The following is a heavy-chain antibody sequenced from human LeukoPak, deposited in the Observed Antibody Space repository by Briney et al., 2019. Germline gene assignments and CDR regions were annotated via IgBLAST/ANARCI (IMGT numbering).Heavy chain of an antibody. CDR3: ANGGYSSSWLVY. Sequence: GGSLRLSCAASGFTFSSYSMNWVRQAPGKGLEWVSSISSSSSYIYYADSVKGRFTISRDNAKNSLYLQMNSLRAEDTAVYYCANGGYSSSWLVYWGQGTLVTVSS. V-gene: IGHV3-21*01. CDR1: GFTFSSYS. J-gene: IGHJ4*02. CDR2: ISSSSSYI. D-gene: IGHD6-13*01.